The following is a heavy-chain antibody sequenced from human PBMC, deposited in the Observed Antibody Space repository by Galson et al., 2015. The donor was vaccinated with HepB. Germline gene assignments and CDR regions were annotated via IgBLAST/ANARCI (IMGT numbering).Heavy chain of an antibody. Sequence: QSGAEVKKPGEFLKISCKGSGYNFSGYWIGWVRQMPGKGLEWMGTIFPGDSQTRFSPSFQGQVTIPADKSNAYLQWSSLKASDTAMYYCARSSSGPLGYYGMDVWGQGTTVTVSS. CDR3: ARSSSGPLGYYGMDV. CDR1: GYNFSGYW. CDR2: IFPGDSQT. V-gene: IGHV5-51*03. J-gene: IGHJ6*02. D-gene: IGHD3-22*01.